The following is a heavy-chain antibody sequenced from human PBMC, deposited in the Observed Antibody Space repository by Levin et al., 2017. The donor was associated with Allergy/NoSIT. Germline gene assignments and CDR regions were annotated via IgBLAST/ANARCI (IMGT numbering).Heavy chain of an antibody. Sequence: ASVKVSCKASGYTFTSYGISWVRQAPGQGLEWMGWISAYNGNTNYAQKLQGRVTMTTDTSTSTAYMELRSLRSDDTAVYYCARDLFGGSYEGRSVFDYWGQGTLVTVSS. D-gene: IGHD1-26*01. V-gene: IGHV1-18*01. CDR1: GYTFTSYG. J-gene: IGHJ4*02. CDR3: ARDLFGGSYEGRSVFDY. CDR2: ISAYNGNT.